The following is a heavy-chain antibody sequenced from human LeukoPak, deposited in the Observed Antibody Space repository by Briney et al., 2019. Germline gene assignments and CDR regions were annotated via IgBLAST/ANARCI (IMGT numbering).Heavy chain of an antibody. Sequence: GGSLRLSCAASGFTFSSYEMNWVRQAPGKGLEWVSYISSSGSTIYYADSVKGRFTISRDNAKQSLYLQMNSLRAEDTAVYYCARGTLYYGSESYDYWGQGTLVIVSS. CDR2: ISSSGSTI. CDR1: GFTFSSYE. V-gene: IGHV3-48*03. J-gene: IGHJ4*02. CDR3: ARGTLYYGSESYDY. D-gene: IGHD3-10*01.